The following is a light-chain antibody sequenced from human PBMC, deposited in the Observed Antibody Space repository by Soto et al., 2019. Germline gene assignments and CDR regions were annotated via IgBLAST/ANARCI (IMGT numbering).Light chain of an antibody. CDR2: VAS. Sequence: EIVLTQSPGTLSLSPGERATLSCRASQTVNSNSLAWYQQRAGQAPRLLIYVASTRAADIPDRFSGSGSGTGFTLTISRLEPEDVAVYYCQQYDRSPLITFGGGTKVEIK. CDR1: QTVNSNS. CDR3: QQYDRSPLIT. J-gene: IGKJ4*01. V-gene: IGKV3-20*01.